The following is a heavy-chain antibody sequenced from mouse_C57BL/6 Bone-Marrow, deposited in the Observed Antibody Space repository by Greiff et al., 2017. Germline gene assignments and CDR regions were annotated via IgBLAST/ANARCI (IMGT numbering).Heavy chain of an antibody. D-gene: IGHD2-5*01. CDR1: GFNITDDY. J-gene: IGHJ2*01. CDR2: IYPENGDT. Sequence: VQLQQSGAELVRPGASVKLSCTASGFNITDDYMHWVKQRPEQGLEWIGWIYPENGDTESASKFQSKATITAEKYSNTAYLQLSSLTSEDTAVYYCTPLCYSNFHWGQGTTLTVSS. V-gene: IGHV14-4*01. CDR3: TPLCYSNFH.